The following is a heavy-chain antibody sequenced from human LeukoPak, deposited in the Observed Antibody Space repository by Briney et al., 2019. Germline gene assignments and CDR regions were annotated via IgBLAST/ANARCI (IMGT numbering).Heavy chain of an antibody. J-gene: IGHJ3*02. CDR3: ARYIVSYPHDAFDI. V-gene: IGHV4-61*02. CDR2: IYTSGST. D-gene: IGHD1-26*01. Sequence: PSETLSLTCTVSGGSISSGSYYWSWIRQPAGKGLEWIGRIYTSGSTNYNPSLKSRVTTSVDTSKKQFSLKLSSVTAADTAFYYCARYIVSYPHDAFDIWGQGTMVTVSS. CDR1: GGSISSGSYY.